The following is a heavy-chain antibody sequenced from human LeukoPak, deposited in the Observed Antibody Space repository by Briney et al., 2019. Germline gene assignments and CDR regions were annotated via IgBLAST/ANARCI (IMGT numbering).Heavy chain of an antibody. J-gene: IGHJ3*02. CDR2: ISYDGSNK. CDR3: AKDRDSSGHTPDAFDI. Sequence: GRSLRLSCAASGFTFSSYAMHWVRQAPGKGLEWVAVISYDGSNKYYADSVKGRFTISRDNSKNTLYLQMNSLRAEDTAVYYCAKDRDSSGHTPDAFDIWGQGTMVTVSS. CDR1: GFTFSSYA. V-gene: IGHV3-30*04. D-gene: IGHD3-22*01.